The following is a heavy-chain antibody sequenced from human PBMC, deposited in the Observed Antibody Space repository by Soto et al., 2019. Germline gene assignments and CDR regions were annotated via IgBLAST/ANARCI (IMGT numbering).Heavy chain of an antibody. V-gene: IGHV4-39*02. J-gene: IGHJ4*02. CDR1: SASVSSSTYY. Sequence: QLQLQESGPGLVKPWETLSHTCTVSSASVSSSTYYWGWVRQPPGKGLEWIGSVYRTGGTYYSPALKSRVAISVDPSKKHDSLNLESVTAADTAVYFCFNGRYGSFDYWGQGTLVTVSS. D-gene: IGHD3-10*01. CDR2: VYRTGGT. CDR3: FNGRYGSFDY.